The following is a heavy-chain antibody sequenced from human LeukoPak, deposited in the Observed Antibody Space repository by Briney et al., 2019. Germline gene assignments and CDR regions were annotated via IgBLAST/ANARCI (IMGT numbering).Heavy chain of an antibody. J-gene: IGHJ4*02. CDR1: GFTFRSYW. CDR3: ARDGLPIDH. D-gene: IGHD3/OR15-3a*01. Sequence: QSGGSLRLSCAASGFTFRSYWMSWVRQAPGKGLEWVANINQDGSEKYYVDSVKGRFTISRDNAKKSLYLQMNSLRAEDTAVYYCARDGLPIDHWGQGILVTVSS. V-gene: IGHV3-7*03. CDR2: INQDGSEK.